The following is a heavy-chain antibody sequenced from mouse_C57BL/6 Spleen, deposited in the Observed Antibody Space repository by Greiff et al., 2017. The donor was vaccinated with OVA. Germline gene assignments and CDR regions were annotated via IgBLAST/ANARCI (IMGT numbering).Heavy chain of an antibody. J-gene: IGHJ2*01. CDR3: ARDNWERGFDY. D-gene: IGHD4-1*01. CDR1: GFTFSDFY. Sequence: EVQGVESGGGLVQSGRSLRLSCATSGFTFSDFYMEWVRQAPGKGLEWIAASRNKANDYTTEYSASVKGRFIVSRDTSQSILYLQMNALRAEDTAIYYCARDNWERGFDYWGQGTTLTVSS. V-gene: IGHV7-1*01. CDR2: SRNKANDYTT.